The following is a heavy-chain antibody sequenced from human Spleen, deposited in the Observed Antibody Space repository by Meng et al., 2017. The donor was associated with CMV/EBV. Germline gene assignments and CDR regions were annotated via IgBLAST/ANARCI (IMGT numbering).Heavy chain of an antibody. Sequence: GESLKISFAASGFTFSSTWMGWVRQGPGKGLEWVANIKPDGSENWSTDSVKGRFTISRDNAKNSLFLQMNSLRADDTAVYFCATLGFRRIDYWGQGTLVTVSS. CDR3: ATLGFRRIDY. J-gene: IGHJ4*02. CDR2: IKPDGSEN. D-gene: IGHD5-18*01. CDR1: GFTFSSTW. V-gene: IGHV3-7*01.